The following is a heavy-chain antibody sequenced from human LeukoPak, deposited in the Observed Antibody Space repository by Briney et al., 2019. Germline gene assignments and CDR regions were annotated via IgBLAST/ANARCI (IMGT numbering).Heavy chain of an antibody. V-gene: IGHV4-59*01. CDR2: VYYGGST. D-gene: IGHD5-12*01. CDR1: GVSINDFY. J-gene: IGHJ4*02. CDR3: ARGGIRGYSAFDNLDF. Sequence: PSETLSLTCAVSGVSINDFYWTWIRQAPGKGLEWLGYVYYGGSTNYNPSLKSRVSMSVDTSKNQFSLTLTSVTAADTAFYYCARGGIRGYSAFDNLDFWGLGTHVTVSS.